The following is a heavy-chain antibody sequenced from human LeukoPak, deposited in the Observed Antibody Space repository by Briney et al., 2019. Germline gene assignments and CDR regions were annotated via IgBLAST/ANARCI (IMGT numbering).Heavy chain of an antibody. Sequence: PGGSLRLSCAASGFTFTSYAMSWVRQAPAKGLEWVSAIDTSGAYTYYADSVKGRFTISRDNSKNTLYLQMNSLRAEDTAVYYCAKSLSGRNYYYLGMDVWGQGTTVTVSS. CDR1: GFTFTSYA. CDR3: AKSLSGRNYYYLGMDV. V-gene: IGHV3-23*01. D-gene: IGHD3-10*01. J-gene: IGHJ6*02. CDR2: IDTSGAYT.